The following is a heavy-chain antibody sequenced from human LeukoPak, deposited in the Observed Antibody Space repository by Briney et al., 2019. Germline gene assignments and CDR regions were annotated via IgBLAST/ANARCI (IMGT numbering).Heavy chain of an antibody. D-gene: IGHD6-19*01. Sequence: PGGPLRLSCAASGFTFSSYAMSWVRQAPGKGLEWVSAISGSGGSTYYADSVKGRFTISRHNSKNTLYLQMNSLRAEDTAVYYCAKESPAVAGTSNWFDPWGQGTLVTVSS. J-gene: IGHJ5*02. CDR1: GFTFSSYA. V-gene: IGHV3-23*01. CDR3: AKESPAVAGTSNWFDP. CDR2: ISGSGGST.